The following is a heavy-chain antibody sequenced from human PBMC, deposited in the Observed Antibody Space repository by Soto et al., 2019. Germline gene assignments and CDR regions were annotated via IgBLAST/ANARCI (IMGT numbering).Heavy chain of an antibody. Sequence: SETLSLTCTVSGCCISGYYWSWIRQPPGKGLEWIGYIYYSGTTSYNPSLNSRVTMSVDTSKNQFSLKVNSVTAADTAVYYCVRESYYGSGATVVAYWGQGTLVTVSS. D-gene: IGHD3-10*01. V-gene: IGHV4-59*01. CDR1: GCCISGYY. J-gene: IGHJ4*02. CDR3: VRESYYGSGATVVAY. CDR2: IYYSGTT.